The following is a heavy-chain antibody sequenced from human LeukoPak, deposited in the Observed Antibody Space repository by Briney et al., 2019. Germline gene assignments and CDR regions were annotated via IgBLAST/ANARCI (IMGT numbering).Heavy chain of an antibody. V-gene: IGHV3-15*01. D-gene: IGHD2-15*01. CDR2: IKSKTDGGTT. J-gene: IGHJ4*02. Sequence: GGSLRLSCAAPGFTFSNAWMSWVRQAPGKGLEWVGRIKSKTDGGTTDYAAPVKGRFTISRDDSKNTLYLQMNSLKTEDTAVYYCTTDEECSGGSCYSSGFDYWGQGTLVTVSS. CDR3: TTDEECSGGSCYSSGFDY. CDR1: GFTFSNAW.